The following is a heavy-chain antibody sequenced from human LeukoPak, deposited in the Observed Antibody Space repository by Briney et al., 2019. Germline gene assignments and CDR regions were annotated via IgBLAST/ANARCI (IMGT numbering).Heavy chain of an antibody. CDR3: ARVIAAAAPMFDP. CDR2: ISSSSSYI. D-gene: IGHD6-13*01. V-gene: IGHV3-21*01. Sequence: GGSLRLSCAASGFTFSSYSINWVRQAPGKGLEWVSSISSSSSYIYYADSVKGRFTIYRDNAKNSLYLQMNSLRAEDTAVYYCARVIAAAAPMFDPWGQGTLVTVFS. CDR1: GFTFSSYS. J-gene: IGHJ5*02.